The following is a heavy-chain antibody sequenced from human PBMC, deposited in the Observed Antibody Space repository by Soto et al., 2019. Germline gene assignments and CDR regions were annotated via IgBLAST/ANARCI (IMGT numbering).Heavy chain of an antibody. V-gene: IGHV1-18*04. J-gene: IGHJ5*02. CDR3: ARDVGSGSYYNVRWRWFDP. D-gene: IGHD3-10*01. CDR1: GYTFTSYG. CDR2: ISAYNGNT. Sequence: QVPLVQSGAEVKKPGASVKVSCKASGYTFTSYGISWVRQAPGQGLEWMGWISAYNGNTNYAQKLQGRVTMTTDTATSTAYMELRSLRSDDTAVYYCARDVGSGSYYNVRWRWFDPWGQGTLVTVSS.